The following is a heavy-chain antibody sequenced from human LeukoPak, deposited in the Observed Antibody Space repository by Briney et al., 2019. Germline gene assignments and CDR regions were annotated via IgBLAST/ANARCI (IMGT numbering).Heavy chain of an antibody. CDR2: INSDGSST. Sequence: GGSLRLSCAASGFTFSSYGMSWVRQAPGKGLVWVSRINSDGSSTRYADSVKGRFTISRDNAKNTLYLQMNSLRAEDTAVYYCLGSYNWLDPWGQGTLVTVSS. D-gene: IGHD3-10*01. CDR1: GFTFSSYG. V-gene: IGHV3-74*01. J-gene: IGHJ5*02. CDR3: LGSYNWLDP.